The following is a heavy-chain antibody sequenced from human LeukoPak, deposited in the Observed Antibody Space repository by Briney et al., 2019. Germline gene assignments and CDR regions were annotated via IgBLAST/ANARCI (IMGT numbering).Heavy chain of an antibody. CDR3: ARGKVGVDWCFDI. CDR1: GYTFTGYY. CDR2: ISPYNCGT. V-gene: IGHV1-2*02. J-gene: IGHJ2*01. D-gene: IGHD3-3*01. Sequence: ASVKVSCKASGYTFTGYYVHWVRQAPGQGLEWIGSISPYNCGTKFAQNFQGRVSMTSDASISTASMELRSLTSDDTAVYYCARGKVGVDWCFDIWGRGTLVSVSS.